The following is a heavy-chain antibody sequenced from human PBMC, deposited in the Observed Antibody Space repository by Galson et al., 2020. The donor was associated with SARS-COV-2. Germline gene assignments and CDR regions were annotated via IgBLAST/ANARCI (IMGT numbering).Heavy chain of an antibody. V-gene: IGHV1-18*01. CDR1: GYSFTDYV. D-gene: IGHD3-10*01. J-gene: IGHJ6*02. CDR2: ISPYKGNT. Sequence: ASVKVSCKTSGYSFTDYVISWVRQAPGQGLEWVGWISPYKGNTHYAPKVQGRVTLTTDTSTSTAYMELRSLISDDTAVYYCARARGITSMDVWGQGTTVTVSS. CDR3: ARARGITSMDV.